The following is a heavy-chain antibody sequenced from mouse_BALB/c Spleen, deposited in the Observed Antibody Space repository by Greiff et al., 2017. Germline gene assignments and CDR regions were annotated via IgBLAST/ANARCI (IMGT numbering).Heavy chain of an antibody. V-gene: IGHV2-6-7*01. CDR3: ARGSYYYGSSHYYAMDY. CDR2: IWGDGST. D-gene: IGHD1-1*01. Sequence: VKLMESGPGLVAPSQSLSITCTVSGFSLTGYGVNWVRQPPGKGLEWLGMIWGDGSTDYNSALKSRLSISKDNSKSQVFLKMNSLQTDDTARYYCARGSYYYGSSHYYAMDYWGQGTSVTVSS. CDR1: GFSLTGYG. J-gene: IGHJ4*01.